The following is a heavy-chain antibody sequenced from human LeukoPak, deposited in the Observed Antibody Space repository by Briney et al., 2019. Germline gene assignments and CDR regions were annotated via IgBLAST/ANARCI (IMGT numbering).Heavy chain of an antibody. D-gene: IGHD3-3*01. CDR2: SIPILGTA. J-gene: IGHJ6*02. V-gene: IGHV1-69*04. CDR3: ARGYDFWSGSLQFGYV. Sequence: GSSVKLSCKCSGGTFSSYAIRWVRQPPGQGLEWVGMSIPILGTATYAQKLQGRVTITADKSTSTAYMDLSSLRSEDTAVYYCARGYDFWSGSLQFGYVWGQGTTVTVSS. CDR1: GGTFSSYA.